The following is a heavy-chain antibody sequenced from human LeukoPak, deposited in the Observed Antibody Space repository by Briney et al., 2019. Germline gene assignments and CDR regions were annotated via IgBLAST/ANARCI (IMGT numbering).Heavy chain of an antibody. D-gene: IGHD6-19*01. J-gene: IGHJ4*02. CDR1: GFTFSSYG. Sequence: GGSLRLSCAASGFTFSSYGMHWVHQAPGKGLEWVAFIRYDGSNKYYADSVKGRFTISRDNSKNTLYLQMNSLRAEDTAVYYCATFPPVAGTNYWGQGTLVTVSS. CDR3: ATFPPVAGTNY. V-gene: IGHV3-30*02. CDR2: IRYDGSNK.